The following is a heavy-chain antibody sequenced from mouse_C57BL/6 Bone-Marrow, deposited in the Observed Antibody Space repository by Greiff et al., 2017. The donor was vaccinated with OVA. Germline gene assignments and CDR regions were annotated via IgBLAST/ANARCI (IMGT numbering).Heavy chain of an antibody. CDR3: ASYFDV. Sequence: QVQLQQSGPELVKPGASVKLSCKASGYTFTSYDINWVKQRPGQGLEWIGWIYPRDCSTKYNEKFKGKATLTVDTSSSTAYMELHSLTSEDSAVYFCASYFDVWGQGTTLTVTS. V-gene: IGHV1-85*01. CDR2: IYPRDCST. J-gene: IGHJ2*01. CDR1: GYTFTSYD.